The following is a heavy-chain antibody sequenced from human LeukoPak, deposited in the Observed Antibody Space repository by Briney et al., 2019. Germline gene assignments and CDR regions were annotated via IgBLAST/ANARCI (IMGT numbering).Heavy chain of an antibody. J-gene: IGHJ4*02. V-gene: IGHV3-13*01. CDR2: IGTAGDT. D-gene: IGHD2-2*01. CDR3: ARGGAYCSTTSCSYFVY. Sequence: GGSLRLSCAASGFTFSAYDMHWVRQATGKGLEWVSAIGTAGDTYYPGSVKGRFTISRENAKNSFYLQMNSLRAGDTAVYYCARGGAYCSTTSCSYFVYWGQGTLVTVSS. CDR1: GFTFSAYD.